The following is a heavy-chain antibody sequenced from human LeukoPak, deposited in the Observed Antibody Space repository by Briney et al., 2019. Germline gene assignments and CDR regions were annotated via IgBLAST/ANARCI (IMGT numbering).Heavy chain of an antibody. J-gene: IGHJ4*02. CDR2: IYWDDDK. CDR1: GFSLSTSEVG. Sequence: KVSGPTLVKPTQTLTLTCTFSGFSLSTSEVGVAWIRQPPGKALEWLALIYWDDDKLYSTSLEGRLTITKDTSKNQVVLTMTNMDPVDTATYYCAHRPLSSSLNYWGQGTLVTVSS. V-gene: IGHV2-5*02. D-gene: IGHD6-6*01. CDR3: AHRPLSSSLNY.